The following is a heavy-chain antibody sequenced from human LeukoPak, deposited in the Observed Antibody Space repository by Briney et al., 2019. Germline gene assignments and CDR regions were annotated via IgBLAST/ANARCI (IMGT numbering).Heavy chain of an antibody. CDR3: ARDSRYDILTGYYYFFDY. Sequence: GGSLRLSCAASGFTFSTYTMNWVRQAPGKGLEWVSSISSSSRYIYFADSVRGRFTISRDNAKNSLYLQMNSLRAEDTAVYYCARDSRYDILTGYYYFFDYWGQGTLVTVSS. V-gene: IGHV3-21*01. CDR1: GFTFSTYT. J-gene: IGHJ4*02. CDR2: ISSSSRYI. D-gene: IGHD3-9*01.